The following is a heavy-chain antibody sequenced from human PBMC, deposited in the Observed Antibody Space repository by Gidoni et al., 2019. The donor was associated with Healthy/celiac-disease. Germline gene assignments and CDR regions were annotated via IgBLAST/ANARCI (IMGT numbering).Heavy chain of an antibody. D-gene: IGHD5-18*01. CDR3: ARDGVDTAMVDAFDI. CDR1: GFPFSDYY. V-gene: IGHV3-11*01. J-gene: IGHJ3*02. CDR2: SSSSGSTI. Sequence: QVQLVASGGGMVKPGGSLRLSCAASGFPFSDYYRSWIRQAPGKGLEWVSYSSSSGSTIYYADSVKGRFTISRDNAKNSLYLQMNSLRAEDTAVYYCARDGVDTAMVDAFDIWGQGTMVTVSS.